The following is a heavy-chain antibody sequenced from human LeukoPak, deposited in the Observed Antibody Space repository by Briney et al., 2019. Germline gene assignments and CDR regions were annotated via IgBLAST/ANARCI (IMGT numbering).Heavy chain of an antibody. CDR3: ARDPGRSGGSCYSDY. V-gene: IGHV3-21*01. J-gene: IGHJ4*02. CDR1: GFTFGSFS. D-gene: IGHD2-15*01. Sequence: PGGSLRLSCAASGFTFGSFSMTWVRQAPGKGLEWVSTISSSGSGTYIYYADSVKGRFTISRDNAKNSLFLQMNSLRAEDTAVYYCARDPGRSGGSCYSDYWGQGTLVTASS. CDR2: ISSSGSGTYI.